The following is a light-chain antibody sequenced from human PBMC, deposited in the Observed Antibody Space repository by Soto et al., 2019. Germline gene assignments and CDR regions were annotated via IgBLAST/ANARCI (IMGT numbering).Light chain of an antibody. J-gene: IGKJ5*01. Sequence: EIVLTQSPGTLSLSPGERATLSCRASRTVSSSYLAWYQQKPGQAPRLLIYATSTRATGVPDRFSGSGSGTDFTLTISNLQAEDFAVYYCQQFNNWPHTFGQGTRLEIK. CDR2: ATS. V-gene: IGKV3D-20*02. CDR3: QQFNNWPHT. CDR1: RTVSSSY.